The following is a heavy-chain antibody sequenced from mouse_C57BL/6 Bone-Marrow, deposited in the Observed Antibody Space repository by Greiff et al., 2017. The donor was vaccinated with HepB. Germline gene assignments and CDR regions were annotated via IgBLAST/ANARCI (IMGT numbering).Heavy chain of an antibody. V-gene: IGHV5-17*01. CDR3: ARPYYYGSSPIAY. CDR2: ISRGSSTI. CDR1: GFTFSDYG. D-gene: IGHD1-1*01. Sequence: EVNVVESGGGLVKPGGSLKLSCAASGFTFSDYGMHWVRQAPEKGLEWVAYISRGSSTIYYADTVKGRFTISRDNAKNTLFLQMTSLRSEDTAMYYCARPYYYGSSPIAYWGQGTLVTVAA. J-gene: IGHJ3*01.